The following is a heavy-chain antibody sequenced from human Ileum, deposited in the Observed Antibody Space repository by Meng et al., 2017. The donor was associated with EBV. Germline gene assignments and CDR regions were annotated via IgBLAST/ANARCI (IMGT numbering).Heavy chain of an antibody. CDR2: IYYSGTT. D-gene: IGHD5-18*01. Sequence: QVHLQESGPGLGKPSETLSLTCTVSGGSVSISSYYWSWFRQPPGKGLEWIGYIYYSGTTNYNPSLESRVTISVDTSKNQFSLKLRSVAASDTAVYYCARGWDTAMDSGWGQGTLVTVSS. CDR3: ARGWDTAMDSG. J-gene: IGHJ4*02. CDR1: GGSVSISSYY. V-gene: IGHV4-61*01.